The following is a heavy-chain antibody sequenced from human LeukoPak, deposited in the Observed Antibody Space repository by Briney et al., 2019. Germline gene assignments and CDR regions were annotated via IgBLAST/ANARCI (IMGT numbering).Heavy chain of an antibody. V-gene: IGHV3-21*01. CDR1: GFTFSSYS. D-gene: IGHD2-2*01. CDR2: ISSSSSYI. Sequence: GRSLRLSCAASGFTFSSYSMNWVRQAPGKGLEWVSSISSSSSYIYYADSVKGRFTISRDNAKNSLYLQMNSLRAEDTAVYYCARDGIVVVPAAPSQVDYWGQGTLVTVSS. CDR3: ARDGIVVVPAAPSQVDY. J-gene: IGHJ4*02.